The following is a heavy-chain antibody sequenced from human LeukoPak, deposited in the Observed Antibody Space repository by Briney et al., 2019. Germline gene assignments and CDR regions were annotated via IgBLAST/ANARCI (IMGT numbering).Heavy chain of an antibody. CDR1: GFTFNNYW. D-gene: IGHD4-17*01. Sequence: GGSLRLSCEASGFTFNNYWMSWVRQAPGKGLEWVSYISSSGSTIYYADSVKGRFTISRDNAKNSLYLQMNSLRAEDTAVYYCARDWGDYGADYWGQGTLVTVSS. CDR3: ARDWGDYGADY. J-gene: IGHJ4*02. CDR2: ISSSGSTI. V-gene: IGHV3-48*04.